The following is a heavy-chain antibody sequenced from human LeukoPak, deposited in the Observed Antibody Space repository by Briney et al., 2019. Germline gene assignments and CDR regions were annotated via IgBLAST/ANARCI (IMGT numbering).Heavy chain of an antibody. D-gene: IGHD6-13*01. CDR3: ARGSRSWPADY. CDR2: INSDGSST. V-gene: IGHV3-74*01. Sequence: PGGSLRLSCAASGFTFSSYWMHWVRQVPGKGLVWVSRINSDGSSTSYADSVKGRFTISRDNAKSTLYLQMNSLRAEDTAVYYCARGSRSWPADYWGQGTLVTVSS. J-gene: IGHJ4*02. CDR1: GFTFSSYW.